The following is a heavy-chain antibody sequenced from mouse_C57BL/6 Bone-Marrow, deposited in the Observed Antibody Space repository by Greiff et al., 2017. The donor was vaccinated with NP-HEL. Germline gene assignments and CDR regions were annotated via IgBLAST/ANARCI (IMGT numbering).Heavy chain of an antibody. V-gene: IGHV1-19*01. CDR2: INPYNGGT. CDR1: GYTFTDYY. D-gene: IGHD2-4*01. J-gene: IGHJ2*01. Sequence: VHVKQSGPVLVKPGASVKMSCKASGYTFTDYYMNWVKQSHGKSLEWIGVINPYNGGTSYNQKFKGKATLTVDKSSSTAYMELNSLTSEDSAVYYCARTGALIYYDPYYFDYWGQGTTLTVSS. CDR3: ARTGALIYYDPYYFDY.